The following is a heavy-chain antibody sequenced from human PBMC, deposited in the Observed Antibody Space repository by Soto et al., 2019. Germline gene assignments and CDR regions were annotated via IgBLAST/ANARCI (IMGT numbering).Heavy chain of an antibody. V-gene: IGHV4-39*01. CDR3: ARRPDWGRYWYFDL. CDR1: GGSISSSSYY. D-gene: IGHD7-27*01. CDR2: IYYSGST. J-gene: IGHJ2*01. Sequence: QLQLQESGPGLVKPSETLSLTCTVSGGSISSSSYYWGWIRQPPGKGLEWVGSIYYSGSTYYNPSLKSRVTISVDTSKNQFSLKLSSVTAADTAVYYCARRPDWGRYWYFDLWGRGTLVTVSS.